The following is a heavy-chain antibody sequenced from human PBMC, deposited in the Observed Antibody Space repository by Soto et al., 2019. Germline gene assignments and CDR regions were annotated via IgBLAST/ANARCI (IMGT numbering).Heavy chain of an antibody. J-gene: IGHJ1*01. V-gene: IGHV3-23*01. CDR1: EFIFSKSS. CDR2: INGSGGRT. Sequence: LRLSCAASEFIFSKSSMMWVRQAPGAGPEWVSGINGSGGRTFYADSVKGRFTISRDNLKNTLFMQMNSLKAEDTAIYYCVKWGDDSKYFHHWGQGTLVTVSS. CDR3: VKWGDDSKYFHH. D-gene: IGHD2-21*02.